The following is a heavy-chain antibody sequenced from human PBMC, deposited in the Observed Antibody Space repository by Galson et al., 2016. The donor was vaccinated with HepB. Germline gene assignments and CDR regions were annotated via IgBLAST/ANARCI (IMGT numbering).Heavy chain of an antibody. CDR1: GFTFSNFA. CDR3: VKDFRSCGGGDCYGWFDP. J-gene: IGHJ5*02. Sequence: SLRLSCAASGFTFSNFAMSWVRQAPGKGLEWVLSIRNSGSNTYYADSVKGRFTISRDNSKNTLLLQMNNLRADDTAVYYCVKDFRSCGGGDCYGWFDPWGQGILVTVSS. CDR2: IRNSGSNT. V-gene: IGHV3-23*01. D-gene: IGHD2-21*02.